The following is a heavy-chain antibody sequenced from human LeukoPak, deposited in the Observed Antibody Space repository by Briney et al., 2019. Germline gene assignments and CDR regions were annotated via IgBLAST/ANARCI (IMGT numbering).Heavy chain of an antibody. V-gene: IGHV3-23*01. D-gene: IGHD2-15*01. CDR3: AKDGADCSGGSCYPDLQYYFDY. J-gene: IGHJ4*02. CDR2: ISGSGGST. Sequence: AGGSLRLSCAASGFTLSSYAMSWVRQAPGKGLEWVSAISGSGGSTYYADSVKGRFTISRDNSKNTLYLQMNSLRAEDTAVYYCAKDGADCSGGSCYPDLQYYFDYWGQGTLVTVSS. CDR1: GFTLSSYA.